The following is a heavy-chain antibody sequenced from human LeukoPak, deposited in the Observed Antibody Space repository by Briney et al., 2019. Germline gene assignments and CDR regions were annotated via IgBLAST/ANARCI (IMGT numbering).Heavy chain of an antibody. Sequence: ASVKVSCKASGYTFTGYNIHWVRQAPGQGLEWMGWINPNTGGTNSAQKFQGRVAMTRDTSITTTYMELSSRRSDDTAVYYCGRRIVTLASNYFDPWGQGTLVTVSS. CDR3: GRRIVTLASNYFDP. CDR2: INPNTGGT. CDR1: GYTFTGYN. D-gene: IGHD5-24*01. V-gene: IGHV1-2*02. J-gene: IGHJ5*02.